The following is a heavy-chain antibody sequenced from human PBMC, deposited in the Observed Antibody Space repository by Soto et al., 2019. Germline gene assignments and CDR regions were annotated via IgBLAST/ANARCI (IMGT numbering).Heavy chain of an antibody. D-gene: IGHD6-25*01. J-gene: IGHJ4*02. Sequence: PGGSLRLSSAASGFTFRRNNMNWVRQAPGKRLDWVSSISSSGDYLYYADSVKGRFIISRDDFQNSLILQMNNLRADDTAVYSCVSGVDDEDGAAAAWFYFENWGQGTPVTVSS. V-gene: IGHV3-21*01. CDR1: GFTFRRNN. CDR3: VSGVDDEDGAAAAWFYFEN. CDR2: ISSSGDYL.